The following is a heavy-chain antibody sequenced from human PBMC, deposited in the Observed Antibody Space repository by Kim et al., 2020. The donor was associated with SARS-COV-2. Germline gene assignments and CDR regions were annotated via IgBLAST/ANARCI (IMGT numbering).Heavy chain of an antibody. J-gene: IGHJ4*02. D-gene: IGHD3-22*01. Sequence: ASVKVSCKASGYTFTRYFIHWVRQAPGQGLEWMGIINSDDGTTSNAQKFQGRITMTTDKSTSTVYVELSSLISEDTAVYYCVRDGHFSGYSLDSDCWGQGTLVTVSS. CDR2: INSDDGTT. CDR1: GYTFTRYF. V-gene: IGHV1-46*01. CDR3: VRDGHFSGYSLDSDC.